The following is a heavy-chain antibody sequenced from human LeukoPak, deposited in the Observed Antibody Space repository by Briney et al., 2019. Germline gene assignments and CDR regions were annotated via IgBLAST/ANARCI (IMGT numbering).Heavy chain of an antibody. CDR3: ARDRITMIVVVILDY. Sequence: GGSLRLSCAASGFTFSSYSMNWVRQAPGKGLEWVSSISSSSSYIYYADSVKGRFTISRDNAKNSLYLQMNSLRAEDTAVYYCARDRITMIVVVILDYWGQGTLVTVSS. D-gene: IGHD3-22*01. J-gene: IGHJ4*02. CDR1: GFTFSSYS. V-gene: IGHV3-21*01. CDR2: ISSSSSYI.